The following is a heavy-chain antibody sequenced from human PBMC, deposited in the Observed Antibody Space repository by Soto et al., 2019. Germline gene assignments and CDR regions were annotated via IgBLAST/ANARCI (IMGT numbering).Heavy chain of an antibody. J-gene: IGHJ2*01. V-gene: IGHV4-34*01. CDR1: VGSFSGYY. Sequence: QVQLQQWGAGLLKPSETLSLTCAVYVGSFSGYYWSWIRQPPGKGLEWIGEINHNGSTNYNPSLKGRVNISRSTSKDQFSLELKSVAAAGAAGFFLAEKAVGIAIRFLQLWGRGTLVTVSS. CDR2: INHNGST. D-gene: IGHD2-21*01. CDR3: AEKAVGIAIRFLQL.